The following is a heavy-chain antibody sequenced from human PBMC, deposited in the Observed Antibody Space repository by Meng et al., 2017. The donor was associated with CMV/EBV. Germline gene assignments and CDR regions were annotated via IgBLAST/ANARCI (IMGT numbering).Heavy chain of an antibody. CDR2: ISSSGSTI. Sequence: GESLKISCAASGFTFSEYYMSWIRQAPGKGLEWVSYISSSGSTIYYADSVKGRFTISRDNAKNSLYLQMNSLRAEDTAVYYCARDGGDYGGNTDYWGQGTLVTVSS. CDR1: GFTFSEYY. V-gene: IGHV3-11*01. CDR3: ARDGGDYGGNTDY. J-gene: IGHJ4*02. D-gene: IGHD4-23*01.